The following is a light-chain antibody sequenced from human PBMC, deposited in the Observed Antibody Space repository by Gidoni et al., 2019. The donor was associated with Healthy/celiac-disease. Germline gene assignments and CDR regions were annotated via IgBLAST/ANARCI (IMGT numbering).Light chain of an antibody. CDR3: QSYDSSLSGSGV. CDR2: GNS. CDR1: SSNIGAGYD. J-gene: IGLJ2*01. Sequence: QSVLTQPRSVPGAPGQRVTISCTGSSSNIGAGYDVHWYQQLPGTAPKLLIYGNSNRTSGVPVRFSGSKSGTSASLAITGLQAEDEADYYCQSYDSSLSGSGVFGGGTKLTVL. V-gene: IGLV1-40*01.